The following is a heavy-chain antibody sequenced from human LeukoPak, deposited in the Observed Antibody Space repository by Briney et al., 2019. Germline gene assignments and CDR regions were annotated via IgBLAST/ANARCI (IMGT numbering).Heavy chain of an antibody. D-gene: IGHD2-15*01. CDR1: GGSISSYY. CDR2: LYYSGRT. Sequence: SETLSLTCTVSGGSISSYYRSWIRPPPGKGLEWVGYLYYSGRTNYNTSLERRANISVPTSKKQFSLKLSSVTAADTAVYYCARLVVVAATPSNWFDPWGQGTLVTVSS. CDR3: ARLVVVAATPSNWFDP. V-gene: IGHV4-59*01. J-gene: IGHJ5*02.